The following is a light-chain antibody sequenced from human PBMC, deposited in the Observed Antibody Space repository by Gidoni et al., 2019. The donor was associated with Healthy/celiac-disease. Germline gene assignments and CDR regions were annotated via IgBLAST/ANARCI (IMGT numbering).Light chain of an antibody. CDR3: QQYNSYAWT. J-gene: IGKJ1*01. V-gene: IGKV1-5*03. CDR1: QSISSW. CDR2: KAS. Sequence: DIQMPQSPSTLSASVGDRVTITCRASQSISSWLAWYQQKPGKAPKLLIYKASSLESGGPSRFSGSGSGTEFTLTISSLQPDDFATYYRQQYNSYAWTFGQGTKVEIK.